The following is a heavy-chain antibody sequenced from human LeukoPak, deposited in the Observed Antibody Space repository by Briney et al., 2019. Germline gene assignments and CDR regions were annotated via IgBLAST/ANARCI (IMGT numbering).Heavy chain of an antibody. J-gene: IGHJ4*02. Sequence: PSGTLSLTCAVSGGSISSSNWWSWVRQPPGKGLEWIGEIYHSGSTYYNPSLKSRVTVSVDTSKNQFSLKLNSVTAADTAVYYCVRHDLIGITGGNFDYWGQGTLVSVSS. D-gene: IGHD1-14*01. CDR1: GGSISSSNW. V-gene: IGHV4-4*02. CDR2: IYHSGST. CDR3: VRHDLIGITGGNFDY.